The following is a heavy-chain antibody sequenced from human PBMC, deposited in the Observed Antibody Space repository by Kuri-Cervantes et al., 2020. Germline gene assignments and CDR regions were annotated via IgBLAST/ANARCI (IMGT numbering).Heavy chain of an antibody. CDR1: GFTFSSYG. V-gene: IGHV3-33*01. Sequence: GESLKISCAASGFTFSSYGMHWVRQAPGKGLEWVAVIWDDGSNKYYADSVKGRFTISRDNSKNTLYPQMNSLRAEDTAVYYCARVRTYYYDRWGQGTLVTVSS. D-gene: IGHD3-22*01. CDR3: ARVRTYYYDR. J-gene: IGHJ4*02. CDR2: IWDDGSNK.